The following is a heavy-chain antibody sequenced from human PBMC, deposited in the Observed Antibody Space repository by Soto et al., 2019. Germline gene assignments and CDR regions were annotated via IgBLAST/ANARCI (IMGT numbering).Heavy chain of an antibody. V-gene: IGHV3-23*01. CDR3: AREYHVNGAFDI. D-gene: IGHD2-2*01. CDR1: GFTFITYA. CDR2: ISGSGGST. J-gene: IGHJ3*02. Sequence: GGSLRLSCAASGFTFITYAMSWVRQAPGKGLEWVSIISGSGGSTYYPDSVKGRFTISRDNSKNTLYLQMNSLRADDTAVYYCAREYHVNGAFDIWGQGTMVTVSS.